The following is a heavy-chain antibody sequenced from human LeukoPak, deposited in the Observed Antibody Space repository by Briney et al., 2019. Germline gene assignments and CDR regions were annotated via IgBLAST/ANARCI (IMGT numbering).Heavy chain of an antibody. CDR1: GLTFTSHG. V-gene: IGHV3-30*02. J-gene: IGHJ4*02. CDR2: VRNDGSDT. D-gene: IGHD4-23*01. CDR3: ARDRGKDYFDS. Sequence: GGSLRLSCTTSGLTFTSHGFHWLRQVVGKRLEWVAFVRNDGSDTYHANSVKGRFSISRDDSKNTLYLQMNSLRPEDTAIYYCARDRGKDYFDSWGQGRQVTVSS.